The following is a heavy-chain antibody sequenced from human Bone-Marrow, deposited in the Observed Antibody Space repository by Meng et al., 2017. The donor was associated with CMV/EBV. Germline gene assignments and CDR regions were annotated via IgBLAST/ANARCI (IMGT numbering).Heavy chain of an antibody. Sequence: ASVQVSCQASGYTFTSYGISWVRQAPGQGLEWMGWISAYNGNTNYAQKLQGRVTMTTDTSTITAYMELRSLRSDDPAVYYCARGLGIAGAGPMPFDYWGQGTLVTVSS. V-gene: IGHV1-18*01. CDR1: GYTFTSYG. CDR3: ARGLGIAGAGPMPFDY. CDR2: ISAYNGNT. J-gene: IGHJ4*02. D-gene: IGHD6-19*01.